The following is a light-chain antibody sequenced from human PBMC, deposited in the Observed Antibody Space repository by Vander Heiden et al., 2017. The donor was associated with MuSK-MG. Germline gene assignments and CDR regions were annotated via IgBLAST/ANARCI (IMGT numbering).Light chain of an antibody. CDR2: DAS. Sequence: DIQMTQSPSSLSTSVGDRVTITCQASQDISNYLNWCQQKPGKAPQLLIYDASNLETVIASRFSGSGSGTDFTFTISSLQPEEIATGNSPPIIFGRGTQLEIK. CDR3: PPII. CDR1: QDISNY. V-gene: IGKV1-33*01. J-gene: IGKJ5*01.